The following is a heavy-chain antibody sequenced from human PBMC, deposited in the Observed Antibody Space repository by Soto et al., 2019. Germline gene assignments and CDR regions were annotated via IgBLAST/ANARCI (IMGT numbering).Heavy chain of an antibody. Sequence: SETLSLTCTVSGGSISSGDYYWSWIRQPPGKGLEWIGYIYYSGSTYYNPSLKSRVTISVDTSKNQFSLKLSSVTAADTAVYYCARYLATAGLFDYWGQGTLVTVSS. V-gene: IGHV4-30-4*02. CDR3: ARYLATAGLFDY. J-gene: IGHJ4*02. CDR2: IYYSGST. CDR1: GGSISSGDYY. D-gene: IGHD5-12*01.